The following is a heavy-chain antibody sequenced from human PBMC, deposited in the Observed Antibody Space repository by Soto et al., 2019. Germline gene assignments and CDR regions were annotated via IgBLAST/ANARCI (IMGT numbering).Heavy chain of an antibody. D-gene: IGHD3-16*01. J-gene: IGHJ4*02. CDR2: ISYLGTT. Sequence: SETLSLTCRVSGYSISQYYWNWIRQVPGRGLEWIGYISYLGTTNYNPSLKSRVTVSRDTSKNQFSLKLTSVAAADTAFYCCAKEHWGSFAFWGQGALVPLSS. V-gene: IGHV4-59*01. CDR1: GYSISQYY. CDR3: AKEHWGSFAF.